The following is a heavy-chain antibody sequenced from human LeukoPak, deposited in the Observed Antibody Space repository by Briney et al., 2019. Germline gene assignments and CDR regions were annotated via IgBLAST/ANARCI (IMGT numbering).Heavy chain of an antibody. CDR2: INPNSGST. D-gene: IGHD3-10*01. CDR1: RYTFARYY. J-gene: IGHJ5*02. CDR3: SRGGNRRYYYISGSAFAP. Sequence: ASVKLSCKASRYTFARYYMLCVRQAPGQGLEWMGWINPNSGSTDYAQTFPGRVTMARDTSISTAYMELQSLRSDGTALYYFSRGGNRRYYYISGSAFAPWGEGSLVIV. V-gene: IGHV1-2*02.